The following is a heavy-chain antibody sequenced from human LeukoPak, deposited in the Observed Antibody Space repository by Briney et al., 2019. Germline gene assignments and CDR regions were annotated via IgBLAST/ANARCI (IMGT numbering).Heavy chain of an antibody. CDR2: IYYSGST. J-gene: IGHJ4*02. V-gene: IGHV4-31*03. D-gene: IGHD3-3*01. Sequence: SQTLSLTCTVSGGSISSGGYYWSWIRQHPGKGLEWIGYIYYSGSTYYNPSLKSRVTISVDTSKNQFSLKLSSVTAADTAVYYCAILFGVVTTEDYWGQGTLVTVSS. CDR1: GGSISSGGYY. CDR3: AILFGVVTTEDY.